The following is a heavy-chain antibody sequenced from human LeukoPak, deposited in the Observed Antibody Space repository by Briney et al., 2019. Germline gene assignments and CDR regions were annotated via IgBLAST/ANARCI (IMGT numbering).Heavy chain of an antibody. V-gene: IGHV4-4*07. CDR1: GGSISSYY. D-gene: IGHD1-26*01. CDR3: ARSPTPGGSYLLGSYYYMDV. Sequence: SETLSLTCTVSGGSISSYYWCWIRQPAGKGLEWIGRIYTSGSTNYNPSLKSRVTMSVDTSKNQFSLRLSSVTAADTAVYYCARSPTPGGSYLLGSYYYMDVWGKGTTVTASS. CDR2: IYTSGST. J-gene: IGHJ6*03.